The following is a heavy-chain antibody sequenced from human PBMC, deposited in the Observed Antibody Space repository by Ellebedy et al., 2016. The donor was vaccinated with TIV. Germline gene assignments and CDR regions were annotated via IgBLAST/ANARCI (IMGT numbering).Heavy chain of an antibody. D-gene: IGHD1-26*01. CDR2: IYSDGTNT. Sequence: GESLKISCAASGFTFSSYWMHWVRQAPGKGLVWVSHIYSDGTNTHYADSVKGRFTISIDNAKNTLYLQMNSLRAEDTAVYYCARGPPLLEIVGATRRVGSFDIWGQGTMVTVSS. CDR3: ARGPPLLEIVGATRRVGSFDI. V-gene: IGHV3-74*01. J-gene: IGHJ3*02. CDR1: GFTFSSYW.